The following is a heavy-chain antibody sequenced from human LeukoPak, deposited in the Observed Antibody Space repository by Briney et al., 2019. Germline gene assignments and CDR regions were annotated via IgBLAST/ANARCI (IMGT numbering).Heavy chain of an antibody. CDR3: ARLEMATIKAFDI. CDR2: IYYSGST. J-gene: IGHJ3*02. Sequence: SETLSLTCTVSGGSISSYYWSWILRPPGRGLEGIGDIYYSGSTNYNPSIKSRITISVDPSKNQLSLQLSSVTGADTAVNYCARLEMATIKAFDIWGQGTMVTVSS. D-gene: IGHD5-24*01. CDR1: GGSISSYY. V-gene: IGHV4-59*12.